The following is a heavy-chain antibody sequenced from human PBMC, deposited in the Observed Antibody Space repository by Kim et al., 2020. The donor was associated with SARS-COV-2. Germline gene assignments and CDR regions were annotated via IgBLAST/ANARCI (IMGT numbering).Heavy chain of an antibody. CDR3: ARDIRETKAPDAFDI. CDR2: ISSSSSTI. Sequence: GGSLRLSCAASGFTFSSYSMNWVRQAPGKGLEWVSYISSSSSTIYYADSVKGRFTISRDNAKNSLYLQMNSLRAEDTAVYYCARDIRETKAPDAFDIWGQGTMVTVSS. V-gene: IGHV3-48*04. CDR1: GFTFSSYS. D-gene: IGHD1-1*01. J-gene: IGHJ3*02.